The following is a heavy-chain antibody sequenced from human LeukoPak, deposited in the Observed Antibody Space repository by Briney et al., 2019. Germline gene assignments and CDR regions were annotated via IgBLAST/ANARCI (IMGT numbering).Heavy chain of an antibody. V-gene: IGHV4-34*01. J-gene: IGHJ5*02. Sequence: SETLSLTCAVYGGSFSGYYWSWIRQPPGKGLEWIGEINHNGSTNYNPSLKSRVTISVDTSKNQFSLKLSSVTAADTAVYYCARGGKQWLVKNWFDPWGQGTLVTVSS. CDR1: GGSFSGYY. D-gene: IGHD6-19*01. CDR3: ARGGKQWLVKNWFDP. CDR2: INHNGST.